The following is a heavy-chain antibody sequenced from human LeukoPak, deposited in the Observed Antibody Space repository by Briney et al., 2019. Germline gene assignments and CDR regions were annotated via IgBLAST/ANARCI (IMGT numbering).Heavy chain of an antibody. Sequence: GGSLRLSCAASGFTFRNFSMIWVRQAPGKGLEWVSWISSRSSHIFYGDSMKGRFTISRDNSKNTLYLQMNSLRAEDTAVYYCARGLYYDFWSGYFAPAFDYWGQGTLVTVSS. V-gene: IGHV3-21*04. J-gene: IGHJ4*02. CDR2: ISSRSSHI. D-gene: IGHD3-3*01. CDR1: GFTFRNFS. CDR3: ARGLYYDFWSGYFAPAFDY.